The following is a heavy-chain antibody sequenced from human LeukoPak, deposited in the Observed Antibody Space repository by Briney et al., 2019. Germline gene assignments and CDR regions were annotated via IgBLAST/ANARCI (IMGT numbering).Heavy chain of an antibody. CDR1: GGSVSSYY. Sequence: SETLSLTCTVSGGSVSSYYWSWIRQPPGKGLEWIGYIKSSGSSNYNPSLKSRVTISMDTSKNQFSLRLNSVTAADTAVYYCARRPSTIFGGNYYYYGMDVWGQGTTVTVSS. V-gene: IGHV4-4*09. CDR3: ARRPSTIFGGNYYYYGMDV. D-gene: IGHD3-3*01. J-gene: IGHJ6*02. CDR2: IKSSGSS.